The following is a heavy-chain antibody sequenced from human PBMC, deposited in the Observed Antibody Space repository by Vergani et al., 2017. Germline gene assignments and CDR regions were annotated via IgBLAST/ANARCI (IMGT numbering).Heavy chain of an antibody. V-gene: IGHV1-18*01. D-gene: IGHD6-19*01. CDR1: GYTFTSYG. CDR2: ISAYNGNT. Sequence: QVQLVPSGAEVKKPGASVTVSCKASGYTFTSYGISWVRQAPGQGLEWMGWISAYNGNTNYAQKLQGRVTMTTDTSTSTAYMELRSLRSDDTAVYYCAREAEGAGSMTFGYWGQATLVTVSS. CDR3: AREAEGAGSMTFGY. J-gene: IGHJ4*02.